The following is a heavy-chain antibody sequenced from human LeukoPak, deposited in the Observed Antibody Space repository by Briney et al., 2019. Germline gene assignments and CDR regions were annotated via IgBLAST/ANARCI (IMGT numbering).Heavy chain of an antibody. CDR2: IYSGDST. J-gene: IGHJ4*02. Sequence: GGSLRLSCAASGFTVSSNYMTWVRQAPGKGLEWVSIIYSGDSTYYADSVKGRFTISRDNSKNTLYLQMGSLRAEDMAVYYCARGYCSSITCFVDFWGQGTLVTVSS. CDR1: GFTVSSNY. D-gene: IGHD2-2*01. V-gene: IGHV3-66*01. CDR3: ARGYCSSITCFVDF.